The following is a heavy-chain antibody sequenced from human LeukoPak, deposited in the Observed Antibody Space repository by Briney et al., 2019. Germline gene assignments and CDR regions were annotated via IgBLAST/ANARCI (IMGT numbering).Heavy chain of an antibody. CDR3: ARTVRSGYYSYYYYGMDI. J-gene: IGHJ6*02. CDR1: GGSISSGDYY. V-gene: IGHV4-30-4*01. D-gene: IGHD3-3*01. CDR2: IYYSGST. Sequence: PSETLSLTCTVSGGSISSGDYYWSWIRQPPGKGLEWIGYIYYSGSTYYNPSLKSRVTISVDTSKNQFSLKLSSATAADTAVYYCARTVRSGYYSYYYYGMDIWGQGTTVTVSS.